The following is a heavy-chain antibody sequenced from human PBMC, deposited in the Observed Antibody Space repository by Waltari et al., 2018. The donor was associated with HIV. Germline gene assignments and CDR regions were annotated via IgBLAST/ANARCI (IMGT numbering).Heavy chain of an antibody. CDR1: GGSISSYY. CDR3: ASSGYSGYDLDY. V-gene: IGHV4-59*01. CDR2: IYYSGST. D-gene: IGHD5-12*01. Sequence: QVQLQESGPGLVKPSETLSLTCTVSGGSISSYYWSWIRQPPGKGLAWIGYIYYSGSTNYNPSLKSRFTISVDTSKNQFSLKLSSVTAADTAVYYCASSGYSGYDLDYWGQGTLVTVSS. J-gene: IGHJ4*02.